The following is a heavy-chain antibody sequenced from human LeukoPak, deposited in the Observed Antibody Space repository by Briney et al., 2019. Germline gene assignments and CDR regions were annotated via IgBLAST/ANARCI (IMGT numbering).Heavy chain of an antibody. CDR2: INPSGGST. V-gene: IGHV1-46*01. Sequence: ASVKVSCKASGYTFTSYYMHWVRQAPGEGLEWMGIINPSGGSTSYAQKFQGRVTMTRNTSISTAYMELSSLRSEDTAVYYCARVLYYGSGKIDYWGQGTLVTVSS. CDR3: ARVLYYGSGKIDY. CDR1: GYTFTSYY. D-gene: IGHD3-10*01. J-gene: IGHJ4*02.